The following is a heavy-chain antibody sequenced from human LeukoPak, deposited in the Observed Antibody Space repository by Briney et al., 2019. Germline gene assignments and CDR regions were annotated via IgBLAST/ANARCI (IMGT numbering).Heavy chain of an antibody. CDR3: ARHDCGGDCYSSGLIDY. D-gene: IGHD2-21*02. CDR1: FGSISSSSYY. CDR2: ISYSGNT. V-gene: IGHV4-39*01. J-gene: IGHJ4*02. Sequence: SETLSLTCTVSFGSISSSSYYWGWIRQPPGKGLEWIGSISYSGNTYYNASLKSRVTISVDTSKDQFSLKLRFVTAADTAVYYCARHDCGGDCYSSGLIDYWGQGTLVTVSS.